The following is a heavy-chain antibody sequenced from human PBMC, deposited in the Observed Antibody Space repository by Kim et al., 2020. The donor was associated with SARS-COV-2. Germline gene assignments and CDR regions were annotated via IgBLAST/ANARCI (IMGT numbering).Heavy chain of an antibody. V-gene: IGHV3-23*01. J-gene: IGHJ4*02. D-gene: IGHD2-15*01. CDR3: ARVVRGVVVVAATFDY. Sequence: SVKGRFTISRDNSKTSRSLERNSLRAEDTAVYYCARVVRGVVVVAATFDYWGQGTLVTVSS.